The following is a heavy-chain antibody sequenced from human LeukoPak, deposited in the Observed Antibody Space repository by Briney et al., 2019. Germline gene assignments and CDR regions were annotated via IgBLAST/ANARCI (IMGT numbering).Heavy chain of an antibody. CDR3: ARDNSQYYYDSSGYWVY. Sequence: GGSLRLSCTVSGFTVSSNSMSWVRQAPGKGLEWVSFIYSDNTHYSDSVKGRFTISRDNSKNTLYLQMNSLRAEDTAVYYCARDNSQYYYDSSGYWVYWGQGTLVTVSS. D-gene: IGHD3-22*01. CDR2: IYSDNT. CDR1: GFTVSSNS. V-gene: IGHV3-53*01. J-gene: IGHJ4*02.